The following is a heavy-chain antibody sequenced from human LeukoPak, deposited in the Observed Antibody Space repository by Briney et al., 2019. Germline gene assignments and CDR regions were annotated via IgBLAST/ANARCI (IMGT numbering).Heavy chain of an antibody. V-gene: IGHV4-34*01. D-gene: IGHD6-13*01. CDR2: INHSGST. CDR1: GGSFSGYY. J-gene: IGHJ4*02. CDR3: ASSIAAAGLFDY. Sequence: SETLSLTCAVYGGSFSGYYWTWIRQPPGKGLEWIGEINHSGSTNYNPSLKSRVTISVDTSKNQFSLNLSSGTAADTAVYYCASSIAAAGLFDYWGQGTLVTVSS.